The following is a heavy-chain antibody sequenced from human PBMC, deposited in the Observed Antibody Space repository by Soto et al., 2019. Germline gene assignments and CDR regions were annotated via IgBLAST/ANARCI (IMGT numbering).Heavy chain of an antibody. CDR1: GFRFTRYW. Sequence: PGESLKISCTASGFRFTRYWIGWVRQMPGKGLEWMGIIYPGDSDTRYSPSFQGQVTISADKSISTAYLQWSSLKASDTAMYYCARQRVVVTSDAFDIWGQGTMVTVSS. D-gene: IGHD3-22*01. J-gene: IGHJ3*02. V-gene: IGHV5-51*01. CDR3: ARQRVVVTSDAFDI. CDR2: IYPGDSDT.